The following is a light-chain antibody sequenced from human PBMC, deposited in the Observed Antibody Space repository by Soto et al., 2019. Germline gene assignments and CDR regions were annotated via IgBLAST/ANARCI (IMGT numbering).Light chain of an antibody. CDR1: QSFRGL. J-gene: IGKJ5*01. V-gene: IGKV3-11*01. CDR2: DAY. CDR3: QQRHMWPIT. Sequence: EVVLTQSPVTLSLSPRERATLSCRDSQSFRGLLAWYQQKPGQAPRVLIYDAYNRATGIPPRFSGSGAGTDFTLTISSLEPEDSAVYYCQQRHMWPITFGQGTRLEIK.